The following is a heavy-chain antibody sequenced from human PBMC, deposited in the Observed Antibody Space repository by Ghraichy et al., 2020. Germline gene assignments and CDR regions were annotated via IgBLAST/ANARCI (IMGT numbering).Heavy chain of an antibody. J-gene: IGHJ4*02. CDR3: ATGDTYRYDY. D-gene: IGHD3-16*02. CDR2: VERDGAAT. V-gene: IGHV3-74*01. CDR1: GFTFSSHW. Sequence: GGSLRLSCAASGFTFSSHWMHWVRQAPGKGLVWVSLVERDGAATRYADSVRGRFTISRDNAKNTVSLQMNSLRAEDTAVYFCATGDTYRYDYWGQGTLVTVSS.